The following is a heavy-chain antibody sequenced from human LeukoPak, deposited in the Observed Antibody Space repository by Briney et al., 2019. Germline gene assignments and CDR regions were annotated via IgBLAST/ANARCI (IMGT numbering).Heavy chain of an antibody. CDR2: ISWNSGSI. D-gene: IGHD1-26*01. CDR3: AKDASGSYYYCMDV. CDR1: GFTFDDYA. J-gene: IGHJ6*02. V-gene: IGHV3-9*01. Sequence: SLRPSCAVSGFTFDDYAMHWVRQAPGEGLEGVSGISWNSGSIGYADSVKGRFTISRDNAKNSLYLQMNSLRAEDTALYYCAKDASGSYYYCMDVWGQGTTVTVSS.